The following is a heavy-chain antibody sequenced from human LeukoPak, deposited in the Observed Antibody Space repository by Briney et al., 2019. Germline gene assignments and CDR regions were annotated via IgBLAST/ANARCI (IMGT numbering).Heavy chain of an antibody. D-gene: IGHD3-3*01. CDR1: GYTFSSYD. J-gene: IGHJ6*03. V-gene: IGHV1-8*01. Sequence: ASVKVSCKASGYTFSSYDFSWVRQATGQGLEWMGWINPISGNTGYAQKFQGRVSLTRSTSISTAYMELSSLRSEDTAVYYCARASYYDFWSGYTFDYYYYYMDVWGKGTTVTVSS. CDR2: INPISGNT. CDR3: ARASYYDFWSGYTFDYYYYYMDV.